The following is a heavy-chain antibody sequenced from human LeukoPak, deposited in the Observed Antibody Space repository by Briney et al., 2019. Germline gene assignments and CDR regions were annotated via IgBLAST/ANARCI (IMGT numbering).Heavy chain of an antibody. Sequence: SETLSLTCTVSGGSISSGTSSWSWLRQHPGKGLEWLGYIFDSGYSYYNPSLKSRLSMSVDTSKNRFSLTLSSVTAAYTAIYYCAKTNTPDNWFDPWGQGTLVTVSS. CDR3: AKTNTPDNWFDP. CDR2: IFDSGYS. V-gene: IGHV4-31*03. J-gene: IGHJ5*02. CDR1: GGSISSGTSS.